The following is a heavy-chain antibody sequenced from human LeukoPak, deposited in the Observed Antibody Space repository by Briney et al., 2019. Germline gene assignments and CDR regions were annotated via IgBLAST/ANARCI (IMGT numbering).Heavy chain of an antibody. CDR1: GGSISSYY. CDR3: ARGMQQLVRPYDAFDI. CDR2: IYTSGST. Sequence: KPSETLSLTCTVSGGSISSYYWSWIRQPAGKGLEWIGRIYTSGSTNYNPSLKSRVTMSVDTSKNQFSLKLSSVTAADTAVYYCARGMQQLVRPYDAFDIWGQGTMVTVSS. J-gene: IGHJ3*02. D-gene: IGHD6-13*01. V-gene: IGHV4-4*07.